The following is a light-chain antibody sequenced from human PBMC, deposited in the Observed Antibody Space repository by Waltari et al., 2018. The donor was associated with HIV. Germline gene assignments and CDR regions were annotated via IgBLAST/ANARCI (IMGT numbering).Light chain of an antibody. CDR3: QQTYSTLALT. CDR1: QNINTY. CDR2: AAS. J-gene: IGKJ4*01. Sequence: DIQMTQSPSSLSASVGDRVTITCRASQNINTYLNWYQQQPGKAPRLLIYAASSLQSGVPSRFSGSGSGTEFTLTVRTLQPEEFATYYCQQTYSTLALTFGGGTKVDMK. V-gene: IGKV1-39*01.